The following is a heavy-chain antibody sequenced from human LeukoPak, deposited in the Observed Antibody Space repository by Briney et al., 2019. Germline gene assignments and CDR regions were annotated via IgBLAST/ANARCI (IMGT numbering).Heavy chain of an antibody. V-gene: IGHV3-23*01. CDR2: ISGSGYST. CDR1: GLTFSYYA. Sequence: GGSLRLSCAASGLTFSYYAMSWVRQTPGKGLEWVSAISGSGYSTYYADSVKGRFTISRDNSKNTLFLQMNSLRAEDTAVYYCAKGPLIEVAGTTWDHWGQGTLVTVSS. D-gene: IGHD6-19*01. CDR3: AKGPLIEVAGTTWDH. J-gene: IGHJ4*02.